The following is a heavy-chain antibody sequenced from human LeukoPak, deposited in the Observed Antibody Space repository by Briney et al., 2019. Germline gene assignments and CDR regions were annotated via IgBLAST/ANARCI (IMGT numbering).Heavy chain of an antibody. D-gene: IGHD3-10*01. CDR2: ISWNSGSI. V-gene: IGHV3-9*01. J-gene: IGHJ4*02. Sequence: GGSLRLSCAASGFTFDDYAMHWVRQAPGKGLEWVSGISWNSGSIGYADSVKGRFTISRDNAKNSLYLQMNSLRAEDTALYYCAKDTGSGSLWGQGTLVTVSS. CDR1: GFTFDDYA. CDR3: AKDTGSGSL.